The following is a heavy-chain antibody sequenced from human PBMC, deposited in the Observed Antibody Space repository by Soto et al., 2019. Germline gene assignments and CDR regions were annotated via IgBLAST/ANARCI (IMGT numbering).Heavy chain of an antibody. Sequence: GGGVVQPGRSLRLSCAASGFTFTTYAIHWVRQAPGKGLEWVAVISNDGRGKYYADSVKGRFTISRDNSKNTLYLQMNSLRSDDTAVYYCARDQCFGGGRSCYYFDFWGQGTLVTVSS. J-gene: IGHJ4*02. D-gene: IGHD2-15*01. CDR3: ARDQCFGGGRSCYYFDF. V-gene: IGHV3-30*04. CDR1: GFTFTTYA. CDR2: ISNDGRGK.